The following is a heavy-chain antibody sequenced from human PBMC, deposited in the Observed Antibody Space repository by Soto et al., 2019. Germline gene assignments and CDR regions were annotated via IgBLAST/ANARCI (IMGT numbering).Heavy chain of an antibody. J-gene: IGHJ6*02. CDR3: AKMSRSSWSRPYYYAMDV. CDR2: ISHDAYNK. Sequence: QTGGSLRLSCAASGFTFSSHGMQWVRQAPGKGLEWVAVISHDAYNKYYADSVKGRFIISRDNSKNTLYLQMNSLRAEDTAVFYCAKMSRSSWSRPYYYAMDVWGQGTTVTVSS. V-gene: IGHV3-30*18. CDR1: GFTFSSHG. D-gene: IGHD6-13*01.